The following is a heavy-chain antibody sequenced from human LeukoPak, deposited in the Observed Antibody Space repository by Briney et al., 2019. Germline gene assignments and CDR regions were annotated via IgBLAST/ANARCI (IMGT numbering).Heavy chain of an antibody. CDR1: GGSFSGYY. Sequence: PSETLSLTCAVYGGSFSGYYWSWIRQPPGKGLEWIGEINHSGSTNYNPSLKSRVTISVDTSKNQFSLKLSSVTAADTAVYYCARDTGYSYALYYFDYWGQGTLVTVSS. D-gene: IGHD5-18*01. CDR2: INHSGST. CDR3: ARDTGYSYALYYFDY. V-gene: IGHV4-34*01. J-gene: IGHJ4*02.